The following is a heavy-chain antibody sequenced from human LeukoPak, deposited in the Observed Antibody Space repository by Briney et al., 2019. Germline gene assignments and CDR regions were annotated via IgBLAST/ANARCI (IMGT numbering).Heavy chain of an antibody. CDR2: IYSGGST. D-gene: IGHD3-10*01. Sequence: PGGSLILSFPASGFPPNSNYLSWVRPAPGKGLERVSVIYSGGSTYYADSVKGRFTISRDNSKNTLYLQMSSLRAGDTAVYYCARDDYGSGRYYYMDVWGKGTTVTVSS. V-gene: IGHV3-53*01. CDR3: ARDDYGSGRYYYMDV. CDR1: GFPPNSNY. J-gene: IGHJ6*03.